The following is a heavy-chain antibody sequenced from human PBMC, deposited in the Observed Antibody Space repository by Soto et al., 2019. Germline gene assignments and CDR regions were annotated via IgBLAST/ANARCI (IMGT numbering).Heavy chain of an antibody. CDR1: GDTFSSYA. V-gene: IGHV1-69*13. CDR3: ARKRTVTYSNGLYYYYSVRAV. Sequence: SVKVSCKASGDTFSSYAISWVRQAPGQGLEWMGGIIPIFGTANYAQKFQGRVTITADESTSTAYMELSSLRSEDTAVYYCARKRTVTYSNGLYYYYSVRAVWGQGPRSPSP. J-gene: IGHJ6*02. CDR2: IIPIFGTA. D-gene: IGHD5-18*01.